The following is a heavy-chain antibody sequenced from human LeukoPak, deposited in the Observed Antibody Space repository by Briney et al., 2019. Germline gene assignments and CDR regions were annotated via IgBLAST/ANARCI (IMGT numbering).Heavy chain of an antibody. Sequence: ASVKVSCKASGYTFTSYDINWVRQATGQGLEWMGWMNPNSGNTGYAQKFQGRVTMTRNTSISTAYMELSSLRSEDTAAYYCASSTLYGSGIFYDYWGQGTLVTVSS. CDR2: MNPNSGNT. CDR1: GYTFTSYD. J-gene: IGHJ4*02. CDR3: ASSTLYGSGIFYDY. V-gene: IGHV1-8*01. D-gene: IGHD3-10*01.